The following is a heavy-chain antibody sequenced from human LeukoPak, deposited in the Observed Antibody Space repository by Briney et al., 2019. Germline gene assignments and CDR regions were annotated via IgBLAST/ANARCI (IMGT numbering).Heavy chain of an antibody. J-gene: IGHJ3*02. D-gene: IGHD3-3*01. CDR3: ARDAGYDFWSGYADAFDI. CDR1: GYTFTSYG. CDR2: IRDYNGNT. Sequence: GASVKVSCKDSGYTFTSYGIRWVRQAPAQGLKWMGWIRDYNGNTNSAQKLQGRVSMTTDTSTSTAYMELRSLRSDATAVYYCARDAGYDFWSGYADAFDIWGQGTMVTVSS. V-gene: IGHV1-18*01.